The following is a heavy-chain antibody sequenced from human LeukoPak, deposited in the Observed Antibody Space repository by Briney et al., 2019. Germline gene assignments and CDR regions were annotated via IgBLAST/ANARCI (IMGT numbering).Heavy chain of an antibody. D-gene: IGHD4-11*01. V-gene: IGHV3-74*01. CDR3: ARGQYYFDY. Sequence: GGSLRLSCAASGFTFSTYWMHWVRQAPGKGLVWVSRFNSDGSSTSYADSVKGRFTISRDNAKNTLYLQMNSLRVEDTAVYYRARGQYYFDYWGQGTLVTVSS. CDR2: FNSDGSST. J-gene: IGHJ4*02. CDR1: GFTFSTYW.